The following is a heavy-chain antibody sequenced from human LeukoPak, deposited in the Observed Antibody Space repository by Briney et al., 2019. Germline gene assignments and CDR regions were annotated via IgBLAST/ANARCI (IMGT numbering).Heavy chain of an antibody. V-gene: IGHV3-21*01. Sequence: GGSLRLSCAASGFTFSSYTMNWVRQAPGKGLEWVSSISSSSSSIYYADSVKGRFTISRDNSKNTLYLQMNSLRAEDTAVYYCASGGTAYYYYGMDVWGQGTTVTVSS. CDR1: GFTFSSYT. CDR2: ISSSSSSI. D-gene: IGHD5-18*01. J-gene: IGHJ6*02. CDR3: ASGGTAYYYYGMDV.